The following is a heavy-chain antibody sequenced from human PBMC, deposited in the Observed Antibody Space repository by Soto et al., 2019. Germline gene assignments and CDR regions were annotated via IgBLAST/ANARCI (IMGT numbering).Heavy chain of an antibody. CDR2: VYYRGRS. CDR3: VSQRTTVPTQAYFDY. V-gene: IGHV4-39*01. D-gene: IGHD4-17*01. Sequence: SETLSLTCTVSGGSVTNSSYYWGWIRQSPGKGLEWIGSVYYRGRSYSKSSVKSRVTISVDTSKNRFSLSLNSVTASDTAVYFCVSQRTTVPTQAYFDYWGPGALVTISS. J-gene: IGHJ4*02. CDR1: GGSVTNSSYY.